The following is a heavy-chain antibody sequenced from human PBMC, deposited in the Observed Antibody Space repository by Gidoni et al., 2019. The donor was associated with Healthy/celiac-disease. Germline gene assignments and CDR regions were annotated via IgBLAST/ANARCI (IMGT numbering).Heavy chain of an antibody. CDR1: GGSISISRYY. J-gene: IGHJ4*02. CDR3: ARLRYIAAAGVFDY. Sequence: QLQLQDSGPGLVTPSATLSLTCTVSGGSISISRYYWGWIRQPPGKGLEWIGSIYYSGSTYYNPSLKRRVTISVDTSKNQFSLKLSSVTAADTAVYYCARLRYIAAAGVFDYWGQGTLVTVSS. CDR2: IYYSGST. V-gene: IGHV4-39*01. D-gene: IGHD6-13*01.